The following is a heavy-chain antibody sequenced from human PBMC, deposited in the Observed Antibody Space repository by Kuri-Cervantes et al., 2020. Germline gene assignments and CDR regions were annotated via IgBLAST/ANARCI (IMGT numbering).Heavy chain of an antibody. V-gene: IGHV4-34*01. CDR3: ARDPVTYCSSTSCYGGWFDP. CDR2: INHSGST. CDR1: GGSFSGYY. Sequence: GSLRLSYAVYGGSFSGYYWSWIRQPPGKGLEWIGEINHSGSTNYNPSLKSRVTISVDTSKNQFSLKLSSVTAADTAVYYCARDPVTYCSSTSCYGGWFDPWGQGTLVTVSS. D-gene: IGHD2-2*01. J-gene: IGHJ5*02.